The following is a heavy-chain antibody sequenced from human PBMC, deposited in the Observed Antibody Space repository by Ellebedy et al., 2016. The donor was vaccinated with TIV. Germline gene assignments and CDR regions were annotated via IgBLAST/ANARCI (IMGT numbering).Heavy chain of an antibody. CDR3: ARRASYGDYAVQVNPWFDP. CDR1: GFNFRSYW. V-gene: IGHV3-7*01. Sequence: GESLKISCAASGFNFRSYWMTWVRQAPGKGLEWVAKIRQEGDEIYYVESVKGRFTISRDNAKNSLFLQMNSLRVDDTALYYCARRASYGDYAVQVNPWFDPWGQGTLVTVSS. J-gene: IGHJ5*02. CDR2: IRQEGDEI. D-gene: IGHD4-17*01.